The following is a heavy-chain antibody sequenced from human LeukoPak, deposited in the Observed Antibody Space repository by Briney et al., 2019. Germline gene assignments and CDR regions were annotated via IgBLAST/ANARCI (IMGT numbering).Heavy chain of an antibody. V-gene: IGHV4-34*01. CDR2: VNPSGST. J-gene: IGHJ6*03. CDR3: VRVGYSYVINDWSRTGLGAWPTMYYYHMDV. Sequence: PSETLSLTCAVYGGSFSDYYWGWIRQPPGKGLEWIGEVNPSGSTNYSPSLKSRVTISVDTSKNQFSLKLSSVAAADTAGYFCVRVGYSYVINDWSRTGLGAWPTMYYYHMDVWDKGATVTVSS. CDR1: GGSFSDYY. D-gene: IGHD5-18*01.